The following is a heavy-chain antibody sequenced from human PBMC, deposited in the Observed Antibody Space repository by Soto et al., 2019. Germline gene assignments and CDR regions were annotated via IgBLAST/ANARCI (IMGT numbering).Heavy chain of an antibody. D-gene: IGHD3-10*01. CDR3: AKDQGWFGEFHPMDV. Sequence: QVQLVESGGGVVQPGRSLRLSCAASGFTFSSYGMHWVRQAPGKGLEWVAVISYDGSNKYYADSVKGRFTISRDNSKNTLYLQMNGLRAEDTAVYYCAKDQGWFGEFHPMDVWGQGTTVTVSS. CDR1: GFTFSSYG. CDR2: ISYDGSNK. J-gene: IGHJ6*02. V-gene: IGHV3-30*18.